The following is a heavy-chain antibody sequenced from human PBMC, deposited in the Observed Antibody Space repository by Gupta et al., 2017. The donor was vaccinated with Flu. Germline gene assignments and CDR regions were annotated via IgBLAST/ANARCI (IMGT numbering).Heavy chain of an antibody. Sequence: EVQLLESGGGLVQPGGSLSLSCAASGFPFRRYAMTWVRQPPGERLGGVSAISGSGGSTYYADSVKGRFTSSRDNSKNTLYLQMNSLRAEDTAVYYCAKDRGGSTSRHTRPSWFDPWGQGTLVTVSS. CDR1: GFPFRRYA. CDR2: ISGSGGST. V-gene: IGHV3-23*01. D-gene: IGHD2-2*01. J-gene: IGHJ5*02. CDR3: AKDRGGSTSRHTRPSWFDP.